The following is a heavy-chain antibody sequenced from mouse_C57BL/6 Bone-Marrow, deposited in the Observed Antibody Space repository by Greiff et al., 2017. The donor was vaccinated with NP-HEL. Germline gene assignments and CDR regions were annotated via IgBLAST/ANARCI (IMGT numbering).Heavy chain of an antibody. V-gene: IGHV5-6*02. CDR2: ISSGGSYT. CDR1: GFTFSSYG. J-gene: IGHJ3*01. CDR3: ARPPVFCYGSSYHAWFAY. Sequence: DVMLVESGGDLVKPGGSLKLSCAASGFTFSSYGMSWVRQTPDKRLEWVATISSGGSYTYYPDSVKGRFTISRDHAKNTQYLQMSSLKSEDTAMYYCARPPVFCYGSSYHAWFAYWGQGTLVTVSA. D-gene: IGHD1-1*01.